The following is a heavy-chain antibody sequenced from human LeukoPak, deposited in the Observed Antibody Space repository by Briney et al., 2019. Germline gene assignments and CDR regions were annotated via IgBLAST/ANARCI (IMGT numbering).Heavy chain of an antibody. D-gene: IGHD3-22*01. V-gene: IGHV4-34*01. Sequence: SETLSLTCAVYGGSFSGYYWSWIRQPPGKGLEWIGEINHSGSTNYSPSLKSRVTISVDTSKNQFSLKLSSVTAADTAVYYCARGCSDGYYDSSGHYFDYWGQGTLVTVSS. CDR2: INHSGST. J-gene: IGHJ4*02. CDR1: GGSFSGYY. CDR3: ARGCSDGYYDSSGHYFDY.